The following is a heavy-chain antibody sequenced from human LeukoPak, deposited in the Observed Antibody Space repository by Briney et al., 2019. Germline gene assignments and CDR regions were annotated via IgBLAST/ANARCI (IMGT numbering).Heavy chain of an antibody. CDR2: IYYSGST. V-gene: IGHV4-59*01. D-gene: IGHD6-19*01. Sequence: SETLSLTCTVSGGSISHYYWSWIRQPPGKGLEWIGYIYYSGSTNYNPSLKSRVTISVDTSKNLFSLKLSSVTAADTAVYYCARDRGGSGWSREYYFDYWGQGTLVTVSS. CDR1: GGSISHYY. J-gene: IGHJ4*02. CDR3: ARDRGGSGWSREYYFDY.